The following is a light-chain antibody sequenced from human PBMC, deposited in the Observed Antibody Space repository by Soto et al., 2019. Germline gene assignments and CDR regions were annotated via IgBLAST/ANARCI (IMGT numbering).Light chain of an antibody. J-gene: IGKJ1*01. CDR3: QQYGSSGT. V-gene: IGKV3-20*01. CDR1: QSVSSRS. Sequence: EIVLTQSPGTLSLSPGERATLSCRASQSVSSRSLAWYQQKPGQAPRLLISDASNRAADIPDRFSGSGSGTDFTLTINRLEPEDFAVYYCQQYGSSGTFGQGTKVDIK. CDR2: DAS.